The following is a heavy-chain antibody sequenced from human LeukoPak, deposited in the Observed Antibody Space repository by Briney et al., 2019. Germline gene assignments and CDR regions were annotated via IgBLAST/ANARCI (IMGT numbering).Heavy chain of an antibody. CDR2: IKQDRSEK. CDR3: ARAKSRSIDY. J-gene: IGHJ4*02. D-gene: IGHD6-6*01. V-gene: IGHV3-7*01. Sequence: PGGSLRLSCAASGFTFTNYWMSWVRQAPGKGLELVANIKQDRSEKYYVDSVKGRFTISRDNSKNTLYLQMKSLRAEDTAVYYCARAKSRSIDYWGQGTLVTVSS. CDR1: GFTFTNYW.